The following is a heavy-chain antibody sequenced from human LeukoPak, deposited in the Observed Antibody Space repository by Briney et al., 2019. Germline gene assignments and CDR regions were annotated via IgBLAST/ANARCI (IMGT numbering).Heavy chain of an antibody. Sequence: SETLSLTCTVSGGSISSYYWSWIRQPPGKGLEWIGYIYYSGSTNYNPSLKSRVTISVDTSKNQFSLKLSSVTAADTAVYYCARTPTSVYAFDIWGQGTMVTVSS. CDR1: GGSISSYY. CDR2: IYYSGST. V-gene: IGHV4-59*01. J-gene: IGHJ3*02. D-gene: IGHD4-11*01. CDR3: ARTPTSVYAFDI.